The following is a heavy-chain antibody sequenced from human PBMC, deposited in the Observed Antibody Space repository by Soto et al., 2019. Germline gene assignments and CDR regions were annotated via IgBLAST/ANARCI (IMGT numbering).Heavy chain of an antibody. D-gene: IGHD1-26*01. CDR1: GGSVSSGSYY. V-gene: IGHV4-61*01. CDR2: IYYSGST. J-gene: IGHJ5*02. Sequence: SETVSLTCTVSGGSVSSGSYYWSWIRQPPGKGLEWIGYIYYSGSTNYNPSLKSRVTISVDTSKNQFSLKLSSVTAADTAVYYCARVVGATYPWFDPWGQGTLVTVSS. CDR3: ARVVGATYPWFDP.